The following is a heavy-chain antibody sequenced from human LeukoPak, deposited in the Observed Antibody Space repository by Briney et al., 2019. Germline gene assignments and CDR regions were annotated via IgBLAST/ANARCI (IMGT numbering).Heavy chain of an antibody. V-gene: IGHV4-39*07. CDR1: GGSISSGGYY. D-gene: IGHD3-16*01. Sequence: PSETLSLTCTVSGGSISSGGYYWSWIRQPPGKGLEWIGEINHSGSTNYNPSLKSRVTISVDTSKNQFSLKLSSVTAADTAVYYCARGQIYGYVASDIGAKGKMVPVFS. CDR2: INHSGST. J-gene: IGHJ3*02. CDR3: ARGQIYGYVASDI.